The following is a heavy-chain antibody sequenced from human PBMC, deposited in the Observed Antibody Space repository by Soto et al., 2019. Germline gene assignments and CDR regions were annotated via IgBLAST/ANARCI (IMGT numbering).Heavy chain of an antibody. D-gene: IGHD4-17*01. V-gene: IGHV3-30*03. CDR3: ARDISGEGDY. CDR1: GFTLTNNG. J-gene: IGHJ4*02. Sequence: PGGSLRLSCVASGFTLTNNGMHWVRQASGQGLEWVAVISSDGSSKYYGDSVKGRFTISRDNSKNTLYLRMNSLRAEDTAVYYCARDISGEGDYWGQGTLVTVSS. CDR2: ISSDGSSK.